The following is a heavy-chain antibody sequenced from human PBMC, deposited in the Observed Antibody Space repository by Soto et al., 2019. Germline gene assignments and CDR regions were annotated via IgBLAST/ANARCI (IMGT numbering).Heavy chain of an antibody. CDR1: GGSINSGAYY. CDR3: ARVGSRGYSYGYADY. J-gene: IGHJ4*02. CDR2: IFTSGST. Sequence: SETLSLICTVSGGSINSGAYYWSWIRQHPGKGLEWIGYIFTSGSTYCNPSLKSRVTISLDTSKNHFSLKLRSVTAADTAVYYCARVGSRGYSYGYADYSGQRTLVTVPQ. V-gene: IGHV4-31*03. D-gene: IGHD5-18*01.